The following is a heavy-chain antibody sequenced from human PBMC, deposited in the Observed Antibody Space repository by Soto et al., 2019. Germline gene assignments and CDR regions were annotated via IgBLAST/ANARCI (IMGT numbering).Heavy chain of an antibody. CDR1: GGSFSGYY. CDR2: INHSGST. V-gene: IGHV4-34*01. D-gene: IGHD3-3*01. Sequence: SETLSLTCAVYGGSFSGYYCSWIRQPPGKGLEWIGEINHSGSTNYNPSLKSRVTISVDTSKNQFSLKLSSVTAADTDVYYCARVRGYDFWSGYYRWDYFDYWGQGPLVTVSS. J-gene: IGHJ4*02. CDR3: ARVRGYDFWSGYYRWDYFDY.